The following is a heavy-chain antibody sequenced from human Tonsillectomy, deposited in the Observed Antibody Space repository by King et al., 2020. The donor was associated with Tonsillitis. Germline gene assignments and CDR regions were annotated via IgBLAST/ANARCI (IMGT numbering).Heavy chain of an antibody. CDR1: GYTLTELS. CDR3: ATYYSGGSCYSGLPYYGMDV. V-gene: IGHV1-24*01. J-gene: IGHJ6*02. D-gene: IGHD2-15*01. Sequence: QLVQSGAEVKKPGASVKVSCKVSGYTLTELSMHWVRQAPGKGLEWMGGFDPEDGETIYAQKFQGRVTMTEDTSTDTAYMELSSLRSEDTAVYYCATYYSGGSCYSGLPYYGMDVWGQGTTVTVSS. CDR2: FDPEDGET.